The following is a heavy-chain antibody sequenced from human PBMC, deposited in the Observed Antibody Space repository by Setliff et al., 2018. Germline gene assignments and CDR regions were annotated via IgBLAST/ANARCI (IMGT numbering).Heavy chain of an antibody. J-gene: IGHJ4*02. CDR1: GGSVKSHY. Sequence: SETLSLTCTVSGGSVKSHYWSWIRQTPEKGLEWIGYVYYSGTAKYDPSLESRAIMSVDASKNQISLKLNSVTAADTAVYYCAKGGTYRYFDFWGQGALVTVSS. V-gene: IGHV4-59*02. D-gene: IGHD1-26*01. CDR3: AKGGTYRYFDF. CDR2: VYYSGTA.